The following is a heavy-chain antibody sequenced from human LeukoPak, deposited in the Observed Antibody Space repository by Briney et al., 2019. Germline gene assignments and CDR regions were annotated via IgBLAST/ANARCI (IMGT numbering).Heavy chain of an antibody. J-gene: IGHJ4*02. CDR2: INYSGST. D-gene: IGHD2-15*01. V-gene: IGHV4-34*01. CDR1: NEFFNGCY. Sequence: PSETMSLTCAVSNEFFNGCYWNWIRQPPGGGLEWIGEINYSGSTQYHPSLKSRVSMSVDKYKKQVSLKLSSVTVADTAVYYCAREGRGGHNLDYWGQGTLAIVPS. CDR3: AREGRGGHNLDY.